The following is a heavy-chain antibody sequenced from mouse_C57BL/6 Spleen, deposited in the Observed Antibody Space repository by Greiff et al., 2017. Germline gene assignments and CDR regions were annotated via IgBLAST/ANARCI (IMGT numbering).Heavy chain of an antibody. V-gene: IGHV1-15*01. J-gene: IGHJ1*03. CDR3: TSKSKALDYYGSSYGYFDV. CDR2: IDPETGGT. Sequence: QVQLKQSGAELVRPGASVTLSCKASGYTFTDYEMHWVKQTPVHGLEWIGAIDPETGGTAYNQKFKGKAILTADKSSSTAYMELRSLTSEDSAVYYCTSKSKALDYYGSSYGYFDVWGTGTTVTVSS. CDR1: GYTFTDYE. D-gene: IGHD1-1*01.